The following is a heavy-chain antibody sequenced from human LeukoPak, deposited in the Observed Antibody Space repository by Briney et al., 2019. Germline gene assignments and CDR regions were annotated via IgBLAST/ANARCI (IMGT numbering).Heavy chain of an antibody. CDR3: ARSSGTGTFSY. D-gene: IGHD6-25*01. CDR2: VYYGRSP. V-gene: IGHV4-39*02. J-gene: IGHJ4*02. Sequence: SETLSLTCTVSGDSISRSTYYWAWIRQPPGKGLEWIGSVYYGRSPYFNPSLESRATISVDTSKNHFPLKMSSVTAADTAVYYCARSSGTGTFSYWGQGTLVTVSS. CDR1: GDSISRSTYY.